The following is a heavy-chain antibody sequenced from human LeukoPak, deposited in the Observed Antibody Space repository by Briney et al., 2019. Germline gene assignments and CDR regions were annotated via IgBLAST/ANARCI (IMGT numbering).Heavy chain of an antibody. CDR2: ISSSGGST. V-gene: IGHV3-23*01. J-gene: IGHJ4*02. D-gene: IGHD2-2*01. CDR3: AKGVRSSTSCYYFDY. CDR1: GFTFSSYA. Sequence: GGSVRLSCAASGFTFSSYAMSRVRQAPGKGLEWVSVISSSGGSTYYADSVKGRFTISRDNSKNTLYLQMNSLRAEDTAVYYCAKGVRSSTSCYYFDYWGQGTLVTVSS.